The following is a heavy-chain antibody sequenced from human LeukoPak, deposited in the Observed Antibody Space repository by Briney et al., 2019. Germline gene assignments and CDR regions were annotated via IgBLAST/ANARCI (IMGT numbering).Heavy chain of an antibody. V-gene: IGHV1-69*05. CDR3: ARVDRCHYYLDV. J-gene: IGHJ6*03. CDR2: IMPLFNTA. Sequence: SVKVSCKASGGTFSSYSITWVRQAPGQGLEWMGGIMPLFNTANYAQQFQGRVTTTTDESTSTAYMELSSLRFEDTAMYYCARVDRCHYYLDVWGKGTTVTVSS. CDR1: GGTFSSYS. D-gene: IGHD2-2*01.